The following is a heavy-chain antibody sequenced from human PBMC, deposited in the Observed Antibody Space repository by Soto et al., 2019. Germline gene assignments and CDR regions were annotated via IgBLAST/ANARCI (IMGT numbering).Heavy chain of an antibody. CDR2: ISSTGAYT. CDR1: GFPFSDYY. Sequence: QVQVVESGGDLVRPGGALRLSCVASGFPFSDYYMTWFRQAPGKGPEWVAYISSTGAYTDYADSVKGRFTIIRDNNMNSVFLPMSSLTEEDTGIYYCARAPSRRSPPDYWGQGTLVTVSS. J-gene: IGHJ4*02. V-gene: IGHV3-11*05. CDR3: ARAPSRRSPPDY.